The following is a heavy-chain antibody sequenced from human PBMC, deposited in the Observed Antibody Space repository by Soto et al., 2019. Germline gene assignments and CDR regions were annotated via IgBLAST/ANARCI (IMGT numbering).Heavy chain of an antibody. CDR2: IYYSGST. CDR3: ARDKPDYSSSSPWSWFDP. Sequence: SETLSLTCTVSGGSINSGDYHWSWIRQPPGKGLEWIGHIYYSGSTNYNPSLKSRVTMSVDTSKNQFSLKLSSVTSADTAVYYCARDKPDYSSSSPWSWFDPWGQGTLVTVSS. CDR1: GGSINSGDYH. D-gene: IGHD6-6*01. V-gene: IGHV4-61*08. J-gene: IGHJ5*02.